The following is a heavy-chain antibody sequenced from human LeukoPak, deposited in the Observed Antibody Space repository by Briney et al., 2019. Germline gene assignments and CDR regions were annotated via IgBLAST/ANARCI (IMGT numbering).Heavy chain of an antibody. Sequence: GGSLRLSCAASGFTFSSYSMNWVRQAPGKGLEWVSYISSSSSTIYYADSVKGRSTISRDNAKNSLYLQMNSLRAEDTAVYYCARELVGHYYYYMDVWGKGTTVTVSS. CDR3: ARELVGHYYYYMDV. J-gene: IGHJ6*03. CDR2: ISSSSSTI. CDR1: GFTFSSYS. V-gene: IGHV3-48*01. D-gene: IGHD3-10*01.